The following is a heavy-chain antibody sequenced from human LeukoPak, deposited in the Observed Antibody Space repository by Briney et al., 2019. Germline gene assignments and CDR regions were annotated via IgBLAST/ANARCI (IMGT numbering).Heavy chain of an antibody. Sequence: SETLSLTCTVSGGSISSYYWSWIRQPPGKGLEWIGSIYHSGSTYYNPSLKSRVTISVDTSKNQFSLKLSSVTAADTAVYYCARHVSGYCSGGSCPSHYWGQGTLVTVSS. V-gene: IGHV4-59*08. CDR1: GGSISSYY. D-gene: IGHD2-15*01. CDR2: IYHSGST. CDR3: ARHVSGYCSGGSCPSHY. J-gene: IGHJ4*02.